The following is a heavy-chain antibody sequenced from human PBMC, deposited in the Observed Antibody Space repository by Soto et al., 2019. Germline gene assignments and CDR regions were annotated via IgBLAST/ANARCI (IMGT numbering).Heavy chain of an antibody. V-gene: IGHV3-23*01. J-gene: IGHJ4*02. CDR2: ISSRGEST. Sequence: EVQLLESGRGLVQPGGSLRLSCAASGFTFSSFAMRWVRHAPGKGRERVSAISSRGESTYYAYSVKGRFTIATDNSKTTLYLQMNSLSAADTAVYYCAKDLIYGYNSGRAFDSWGQGTLVTVSS. D-gene: IGHD6-19*01. CDR3: AKDLIYGYNSGRAFDS. CDR1: GFTFSSFA.